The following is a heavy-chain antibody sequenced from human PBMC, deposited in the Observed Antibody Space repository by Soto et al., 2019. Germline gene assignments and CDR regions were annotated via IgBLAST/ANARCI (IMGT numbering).Heavy chain of an antibody. CDR2: ISGSGGSA. CDR3: VREASGWYSRGSFDF. J-gene: IGHJ3*01. CDR1: VFSFINYA. Sequence: PGWSLRLSCASSVFSFINYAMNWVRQAPGKGLEWVSVISGSGGSASYADSVQGRFTISRDNSNNTLYLQMNSLRAEDTAIYSCVREASGWYSRGSFDFWGRGTMVTVSS. D-gene: IGHD6-19*01. V-gene: IGHV3-23*01.